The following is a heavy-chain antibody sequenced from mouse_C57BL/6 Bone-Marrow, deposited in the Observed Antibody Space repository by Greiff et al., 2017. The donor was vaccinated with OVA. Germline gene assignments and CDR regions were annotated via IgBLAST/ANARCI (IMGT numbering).Heavy chain of an antibody. J-gene: IGHJ2*01. Sequence: QVQLQQSGAELVRPGTSVKVSCKASGYAFTNYLIEWVKQRPGQGLEWIGVINPGSGGTNYNEKFKGKATLTADKSSSTAYMQLSSLTSEDSAVYFCARSHLQSFFDYWGQGTTLTVSS. CDR3: ARSHLQSFFDY. D-gene: IGHD2-1*01. V-gene: IGHV1-54*01. CDR2: INPGSGGT. CDR1: GYAFTNYL.